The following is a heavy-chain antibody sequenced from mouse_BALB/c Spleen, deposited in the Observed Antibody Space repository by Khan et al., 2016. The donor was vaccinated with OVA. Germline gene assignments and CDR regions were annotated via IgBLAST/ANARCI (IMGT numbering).Heavy chain of an antibody. CDR2: ISNLAYSI. Sequence: EVELVESGGGLVQPGGSRKLSCAASGFIFSDYGMAWVRQAPGKGPEWVAFISNLAYSIYYEDTVTGRFTISRENSKNPLYLEMSRLRSEDTAMYYCARSWAMDYWGQGTSVTVSS. CDR1: GFIFSDYG. J-gene: IGHJ4*01. CDR3: ARSWAMDY. V-gene: IGHV5-15*02.